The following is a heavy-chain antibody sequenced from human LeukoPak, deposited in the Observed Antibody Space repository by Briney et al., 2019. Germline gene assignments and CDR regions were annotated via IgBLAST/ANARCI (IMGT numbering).Heavy chain of an antibody. V-gene: IGHV3-7*01. CDR3: ARVAYSSSWRRGFYFDY. CDR2: IKQDGSEK. Sequence: PGGSLTLSCAASGFTFSTFAMIWVRQSPGKGLEWVANIKQDGSEKYYVDSVKGRFTISRDNAKNSLYLQMNSLRAEDTAVYYCARVAYSSSWRRGFYFDYWGQGTLVTVSS. CDR1: GFTFSTFA. D-gene: IGHD6-13*01. J-gene: IGHJ4*02.